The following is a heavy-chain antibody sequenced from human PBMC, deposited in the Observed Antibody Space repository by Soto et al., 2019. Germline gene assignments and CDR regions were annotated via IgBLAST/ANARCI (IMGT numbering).Heavy chain of an antibody. CDR3: TGGGGGGGGGGA. D-gene: IGHD3-16*01. CDR1: GFTFSDHY. Sequence: EVQLVESGGGLVQPGGSLRLSCAASGFTFSDHYMDWVRQAPGKGLEWVGRSKNKADSYTTEYAASVKGRFTISRDGSKNSLFLQMNSLKTEDTAVYYCTGGGGGGGGGGAWGQGILVTVSS. V-gene: IGHV3-72*01. J-gene: IGHJ4*02. CDR2: SKNKADSYTT.